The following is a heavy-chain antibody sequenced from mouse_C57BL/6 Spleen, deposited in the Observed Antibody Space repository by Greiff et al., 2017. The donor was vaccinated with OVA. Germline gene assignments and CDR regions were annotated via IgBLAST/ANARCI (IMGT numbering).Heavy chain of an antibody. CDR1: GFSLTSYG. Sequence: VKLQESGPGLVQPSQSLSITCTVSGFSLTSYGVHWVRQSPGKGLEWLGVIWSGGSTDYNAAFISRLSISKDNSKSQVFFKMNSLQADDTAIYYCARNEGSTAGYYFDYWGQGTTLTVSS. V-gene: IGHV2-2*01. CDR3: ARNEGSTAGYYFDY. J-gene: IGHJ2*01. CDR2: IWSGGST. D-gene: IGHD1-1*01.